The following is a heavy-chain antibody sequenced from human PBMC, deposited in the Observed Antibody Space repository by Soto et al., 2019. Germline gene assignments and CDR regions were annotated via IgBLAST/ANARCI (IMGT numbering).Heavy chain of an antibody. CDR2: IIPIFGTA. V-gene: IGHV1-69*13. J-gene: IGHJ6*02. CDR1: GGTFSSYA. Sequence: AASVKVSCKASGGTFSSYAISWVRQAPGQGLEWMGGIIPIFGTANYAQKFQGRVTITADESTSTAYMELSSLRSEDTAVYYCARAHYGLWFNYYYGMDVWGQGTTVTVSS. CDR3: ARAHYGLWFNYYYGMDV. D-gene: IGHD3-10*01.